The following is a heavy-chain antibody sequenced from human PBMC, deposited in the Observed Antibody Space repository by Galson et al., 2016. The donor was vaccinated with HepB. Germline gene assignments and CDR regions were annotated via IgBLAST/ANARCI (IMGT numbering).Heavy chain of an antibody. J-gene: IGHJ4*02. CDR1: GFTFSSYS. V-gene: IGHV3-21*01. D-gene: IGHD4-17*01. Sequence: SLRLSCAASGFTFSSYSMNWVRQAPGKGLEWVSSISSSSSYIYYADSVKGRITISRDNAKNSLYLQMNSLRAEDTAVYYCARAVSWDYGDYAGYWGQGTLVTVSS. CDR2: ISSSSSYI. CDR3: ARAVSWDYGDYAGY.